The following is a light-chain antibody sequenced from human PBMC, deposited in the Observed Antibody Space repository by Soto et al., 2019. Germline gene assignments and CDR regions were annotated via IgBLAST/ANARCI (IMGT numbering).Light chain of an antibody. V-gene: IGKV3-20*01. CDR3: QQYGSSSYT. CDR1: QSISSSY. Sequence: DIVLTQSPGTLSLSPRERATLSCRASQSISSSYLAWYQQKPGQAPRLLIYAASSRATGIPDRFSGSGSGTDFTLTISRLEPEDFAVYYCQQYGSSSYTFGQGTQLEIK. J-gene: IGKJ2*01. CDR2: AAS.